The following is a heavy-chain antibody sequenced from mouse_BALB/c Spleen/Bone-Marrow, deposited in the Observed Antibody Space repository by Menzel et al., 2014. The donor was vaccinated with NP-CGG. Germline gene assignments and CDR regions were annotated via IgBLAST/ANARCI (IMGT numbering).Heavy chain of an antibody. V-gene: IGHV1-14*01. CDR2: INPYNDGT. CDR1: GYTFTSYV. Sequence: EVKLMESGPELVKPGASVKMSCKASGYTFTSYVMHWVKQKPGQGLEWIGYINPYNDGTKYNEKFKGKATLTSDKSSSTAYMELSSLTSEDSAVYYCARSPWYFDVWGAGTTVTVSS. CDR3: ARSPWYFDV. J-gene: IGHJ1*01.